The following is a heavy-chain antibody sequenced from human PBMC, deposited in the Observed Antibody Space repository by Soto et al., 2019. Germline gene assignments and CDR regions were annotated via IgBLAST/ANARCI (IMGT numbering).Heavy chain of an antibody. CDR3: VRGVNPFDI. CDR1: GFTFSSYW. J-gene: IGHJ3*02. V-gene: IGHV3-74*01. D-gene: IGHD2-21*01. CDR2: INGDGRNT. Sequence: EVQLVESGGGLVQPGGSLRLSCAASGFTFSSYWMHWVRQAPGKGLVWVSRINGDGRNTDYADSVKGRFTSSRDNAKNTLYLQMNSLRAEDTAVYYCVRGVNPFDIWGQGTMVTVSS.